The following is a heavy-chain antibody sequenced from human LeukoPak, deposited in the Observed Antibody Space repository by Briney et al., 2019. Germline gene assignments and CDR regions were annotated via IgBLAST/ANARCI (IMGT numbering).Heavy chain of an antibody. CDR2: INQDGTEK. CDR3: ARHVVAVGFDY. V-gene: IGHV3-7*01. D-gene: IGHD3-22*01. Sequence: GESLRLSCAASGFSFTTYWMSWVRQFPGKGLEWVANINQDGTEKYYVDSVKGRFTISRDNAKNSLYLQMNSLRAEDTAVYYCARHVVAVGFDYWGQGTLVTVSS. J-gene: IGHJ4*02. CDR1: GFSFTTYW.